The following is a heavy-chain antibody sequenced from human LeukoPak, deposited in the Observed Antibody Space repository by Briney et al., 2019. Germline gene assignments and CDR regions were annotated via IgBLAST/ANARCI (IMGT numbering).Heavy chain of an antibody. J-gene: IGHJ3*02. CDR3: AKDVSFGGDAFDI. CDR2: IRTSGGST. CDR1: GFTFSSYA. V-gene: IGHV3-23*01. D-gene: IGHD3-16*01. Sequence: PGGSLRLSCAASGFTFSSYAMSWVRQAPGKGLEWVSGIRTSGGSTYYADSVRGWFTISRDDSKNTLYLQMNSLRAEYTALYYCAKDVSFGGDAFDIWGQGTMVTVSS.